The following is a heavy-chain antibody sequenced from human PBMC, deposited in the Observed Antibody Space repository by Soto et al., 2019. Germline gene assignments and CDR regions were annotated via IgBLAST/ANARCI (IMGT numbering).Heavy chain of an antibody. J-gene: IGHJ4*02. Sequence: QVQLQESGPGLVKPSQTLSLACTVSDGSVSRGGYYWSWIRQSPGKNLEWIGHIYYTGRTSYNPSLKSRLTISRETSKRQFSLRLASVSAADTAVYYCAREGSYHYFDYWGQGALVTVSS. V-gene: IGHV4-31*03. CDR1: DGSVSRGGYY. CDR3: AREGSYHYFDY. CDR2: IYYTGRT. D-gene: IGHD1-26*01.